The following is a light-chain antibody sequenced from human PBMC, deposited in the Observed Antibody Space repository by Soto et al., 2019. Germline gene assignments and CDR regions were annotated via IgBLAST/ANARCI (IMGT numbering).Light chain of an antibody. V-gene: IGKV3D-15*01. J-gene: IGKJ5*01. CDR2: GAS. Sequence: EIVLTQSPGTLSLSPGERATLSCRAIQSVRPNFLAWYQQKPGQAPRLLIYGASTRATGIPARFSGSGSGTEFTLTISSLQSEDFAVYYCQQYNNWPPITFGQGTRLEIK. CDR1: QSVRPN. CDR3: QQYNNWPPIT.